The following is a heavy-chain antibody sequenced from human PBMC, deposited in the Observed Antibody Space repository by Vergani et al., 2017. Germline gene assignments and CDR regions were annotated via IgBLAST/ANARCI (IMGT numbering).Heavy chain of an antibody. CDR1: GRSFTSYH. CDR3: ARVNTETNGHLYYYYYMDV. D-gene: IGHD4-11*01. V-gene: IGHV4-34*01. CDR2: IDHTGRP. J-gene: IGHJ6*03. Sequence: QVQLQQWGGGLLKPSETLSLTCVVNGRSFTSYHWTWIRQSPGEGLEWVGDIDHTGRPDYNPSLKRRLTMSVDKSRNQFSLTLNSLTATDTAIYFCARVNTETNGHLYYYYYMDVWGQGTAVTVS.